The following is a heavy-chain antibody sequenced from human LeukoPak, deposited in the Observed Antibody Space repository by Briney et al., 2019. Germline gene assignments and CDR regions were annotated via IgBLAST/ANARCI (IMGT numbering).Heavy chain of an antibody. V-gene: IGHV4-31*03. CDR3: ARHLRGEQQLSGFDY. D-gene: IGHD6-13*01. CDR1: GGSISSGGYY. CDR2: IYYSGST. Sequence: PSQTLSLTCTVSGGSISSGGYYWSWIRQHPGKGLEWIGYIYYSGSTYYNPSLSSRVTISADTSKNQFSLKLSSVTAADTAVYYCARHLRGEQQLSGFDYWGQGTPVTVSS. J-gene: IGHJ4*02.